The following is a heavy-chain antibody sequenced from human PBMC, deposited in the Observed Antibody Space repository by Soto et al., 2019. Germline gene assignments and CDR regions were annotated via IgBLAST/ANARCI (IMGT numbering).Heavy chain of an antibody. V-gene: IGHV3-23*01. CDR3: ATVYYYDSSLVGDAFDI. CDR2: ISGSGGST. D-gene: IGHD3-22*01. CDR1: GFTFSSYA. Sequence: GGSLRLSCAASGFTFSSYAMSWVHQAPGKGLEWVSAISGSGGSTYYADSVKGRFTISRDNSKNTLYLQMNSLRAEDTAVYYCATVYYYDSSLVGDAFDIWGQGTMVTVSS. J-gene: IGHJ3*02.